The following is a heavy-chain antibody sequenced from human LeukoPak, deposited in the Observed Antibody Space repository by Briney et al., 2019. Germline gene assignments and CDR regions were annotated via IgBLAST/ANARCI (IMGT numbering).Heavy chain of an antibody. CDR3: ARVGSGSYYDASRFDY. CDR2: ISSSGSAM. V-gene: IGHV3-48*03. Sequence: GGSLRLSCAASGFTFSSYEMNWVRQAPGKGLEWVSYISSSGSAMYYADSVKGRFTISRDNAKNSLYLQMNSLRAEDTAVYYCARVGSGSYYDASRFDYWGQGTLVTVSS. CDR1: GFTFSSYE. D-gene: IGHD1-26*01. J-gene: IGHJ4*02.